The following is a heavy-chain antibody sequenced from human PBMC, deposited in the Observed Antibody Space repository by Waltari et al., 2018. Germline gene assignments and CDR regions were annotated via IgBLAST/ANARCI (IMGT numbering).Heavy chain of an antibody. CDR1: GFRFSLYG. V-gene: IGHV3-23*04. CDR3: AKDPPGSYYEGFDE. D-gene: IGHD1-26*01. CDR2: ISGSGADT. J-gene: IGHJ3*01. Sequence: EANLAESGGGLVQPGGSLRLSCTASGFRFSLYGMSWVRQAPGKGWEWVYGISGSGADTFYADSVKDRFIISRDNSKNTVFLEMNSLRAEDTALYYCAKDPPGSYYEGFDEWGQGTMVTVSS.